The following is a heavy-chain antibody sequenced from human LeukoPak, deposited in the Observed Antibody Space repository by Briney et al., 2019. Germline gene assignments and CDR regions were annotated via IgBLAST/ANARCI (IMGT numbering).Heavy chain of an antibody. J-gene: IGHJ5*02. CDR2: IYHSGST. CDR1: GYSISSGYF. D-gene: IGHD6-19*01. CDR3: AREFQWLVRFVWFDP. V-gene: IGHV4-38-2*02. Sequence: PSETLSLTCTVSGYSISSGYFWGWIRQPPGKGLEWIGSIYHSGSTYYNPSLKSRVTISVDTSKNQFSLKLSSVTAADTAVYYCAREFQWLVRFVWFDPWGQGTLVTVSS.